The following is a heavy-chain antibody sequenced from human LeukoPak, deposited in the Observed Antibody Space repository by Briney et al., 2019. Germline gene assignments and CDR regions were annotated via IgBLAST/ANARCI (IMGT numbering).Heavy chain of an antibody. D-gene: IGHD3-10*01. CDR1: GGSFSGYY. J-gene: IGHJ3*02. Sequence: SETLSLTCAVYGGSFSGYYWSWIRQPPGKGLEWIGEINHSGSTNYNPSLKSRVTISVDTSKNQFSLKLSSVTAADTAVYYCARHKRGYYSPFDIWGQGTMVTVSS. V-gene: IGHV4-34*01. CDR3: ARHKRGYYSPFDI. CDR2: INHSGST.